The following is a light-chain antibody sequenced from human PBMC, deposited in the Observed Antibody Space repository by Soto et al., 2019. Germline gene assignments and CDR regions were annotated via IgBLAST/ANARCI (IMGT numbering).Light chain of an antibody. J-gene: IGKJ5*01. V-gene: IGKV3-11*01. CDR1: QSVSSY. Sequence: EIVLTQSPATLSLSPGERATLSCRASQSVSSYLAWYQQKPGQPPRLLIYDASNRATGIPARFSGSVSGTDFTLTISSLEPEDFAVYYCQQRSNWPITFGQGPRLEIK. CDR3: QQRSNWPIT. CDR2: DAS.